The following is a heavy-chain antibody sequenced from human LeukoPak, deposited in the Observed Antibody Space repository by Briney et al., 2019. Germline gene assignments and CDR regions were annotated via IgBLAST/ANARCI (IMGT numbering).Heavy chain of an antibody. J-gene: IGHJ6*03. CDR3: ARDRQKITIFGVVISYYYYMDV. D-gene: IGHD3-3*01. V-gene: IGHV1-46*01. Sequence: ASVKVSCKASGYTFTGYYMHWVRQAPGQGLEWMGIINPSGGSTSYAQKFQGRVTMTRDMSTSTVYMELSSLRSEDTAVYYCARDRQKITIFGVVISYYYYMDVWGKGTTVTVSS. CDR2: INPSGGST. CDR1: GYTFTGYY.